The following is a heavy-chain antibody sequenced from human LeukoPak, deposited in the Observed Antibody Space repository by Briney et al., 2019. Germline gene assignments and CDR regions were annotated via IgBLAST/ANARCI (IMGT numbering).Heavy chain of an antibody. CDR1: GGSFSGYY. CDR2: INHSGST. J-gene: IGHJ4*02. D-gene: IGHD2-2*01. Sequence: PSETLSLTCAVYGGSFSGYYWSWIRQPPGKGLEWIGEINHSGSTNYNPSLKSRVTISVGTSKNQFSLKLSSVTAADTAVYYCARGRVPPFDYWGQGTLVTASS. V-gene: IGHV4-34*01. CDR3: ARGRVPPFDY.